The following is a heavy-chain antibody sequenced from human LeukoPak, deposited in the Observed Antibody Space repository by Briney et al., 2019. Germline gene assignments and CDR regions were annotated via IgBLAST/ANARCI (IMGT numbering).Heavy chain of an antibody. CDR3: ARDLKITIFGVLPWDYFDY. V-gene: IGHV1-18*01. CDR2: ISAYNGNT. J-gene: IGHJ4*02. CDR1: GYTFTSYG. D-gene: IGHD3-3*01. Sequence: SVKVSCKASGYTFTSYGISWVRQAPGQGLEWMGWISAYNGNTNYAQKLQGRVTMTTDTSTSTAYMELRSLRSDDTAVYYCARDLKITIFGVLPWDYFDYWGQGTLVTVSS.